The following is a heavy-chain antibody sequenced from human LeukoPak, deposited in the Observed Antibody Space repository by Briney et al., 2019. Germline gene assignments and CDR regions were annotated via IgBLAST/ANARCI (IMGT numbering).Heavy chain of an antibody. CDR1: GYTFTSYG. CDR3: ARVLNDYVWGSYRNFDY. CDR2: ISAYNGNT. J-gene: IGHJ4*02. V-gene: IGHV1-18*01. Sequence: ASVKVSCKASGYTFTSYGISWVRQAPGQGLEWMGWISAYNGNTNYAQKLQGRVTMTTDTSTSTAYMELRSLRSDDTAVYYCARVLNDYVWGSYRNFDYWGQGTLVTVSS. D-gene: IGHD3-16*02.